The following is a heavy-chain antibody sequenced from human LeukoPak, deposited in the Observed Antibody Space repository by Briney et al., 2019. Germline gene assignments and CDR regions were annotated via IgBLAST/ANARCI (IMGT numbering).Heavy chain of an antibody. D-gene: IGHD3-22*01. CDR1: GGSFSGSY. J-gene: IGHJ4*02. V-gene: IGHV4-34*01. Sequence: SETLSLTCAVYGGSFSGSYWSWIRQPPRKGLEWIGEINHSGSTNYNPSLKSRVTISVDTSKNQFSLNLSSVTAADTAVYYCAREAYYDSSGYYNWGQGTLVTVSS. CDR3: AREAYYDSSGYYN. CDR2: INHSGST.